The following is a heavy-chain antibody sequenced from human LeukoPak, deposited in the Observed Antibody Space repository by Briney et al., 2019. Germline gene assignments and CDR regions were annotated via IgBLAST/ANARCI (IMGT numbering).Heavy chain of an antibody. CDR1: GYAFTGYY. CDR2: INLNSGGT. V-gene: IGHV1-2*02. D-gene: IGHD5/OR15-5a*01. Sequence: ASVKVSCRASGYAFTGYYIHWVRQAPGQGLQWRGWINLNSGGTNYAQKFQGSVTMTRVTSLSTAYMEQRRLRSGGTAVYYCAAALDFVYRMISDYWGQGTLVTVSS. J-gene: IGHJ4*02. CDR3: AAALDFVYRMISDY.